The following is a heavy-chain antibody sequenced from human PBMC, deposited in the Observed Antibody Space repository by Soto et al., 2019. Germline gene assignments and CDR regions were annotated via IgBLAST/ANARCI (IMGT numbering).Heavy chain of an antibody. CDR1: GYTLTELS. CDR3: ATSIGMGIAVAGTDPAWFAP. J-gene: IGHJ5*02. D-gene: IGHD6-19*01. V-gene: IGHV1-24*01. Sequence: ASVKVSCKVSGYTLTELSMHWVRQAPGKGLEWMGGFDPEDGETIYAQKFQGRVTMTEDTSTDTAYMELSSLRSEDTAVYYCATSIGMGIAVAGTDPAWFAPWGQGTLVTVSS. CDR2: FDPEDGET.